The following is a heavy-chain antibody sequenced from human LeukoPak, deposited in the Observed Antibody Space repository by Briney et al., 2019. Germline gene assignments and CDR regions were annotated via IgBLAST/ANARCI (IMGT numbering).Heavy chain of an antibody. J-gene: IGHJ6*02. CDR1: GFTFSSYG. CDR2: IRYDGSNK. V-gene: IGHV3-30*02. CDR3: ARVPMVRGVTNYYYGMDV. D-gene: IGHD3-10*01. Sequence: EGSLRLSCAASGFTFSSYGMHWVRQAPGKGLEWVAFIRYDGSNKYYADSVKGRFTISRDNSKNTLYLQMNSLRAEDTAVYYCARVPMVRGVTNYYYGMDVWGQGTTVTVSS.